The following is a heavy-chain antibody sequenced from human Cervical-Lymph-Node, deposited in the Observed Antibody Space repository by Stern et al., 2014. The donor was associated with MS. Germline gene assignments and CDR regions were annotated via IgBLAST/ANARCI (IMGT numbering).Heavy chain of an antibody. Sequence: EDQLVESGGGLVKPGGSLRLSCAASGFTFSNAWMSWVRPAPGKGLEWVGRIKSKTDGGTTDDAAPEKGRFTISRDDSKNTLYLQMNSLKTEDTAVYYCTTGDDYGDYEFDYWGQGTLVTVSS. CDR3: TTGDDYGDYEFDY. D-gene: IGHD4-17*01. V-gene: IGHV3-15*01. J-gene: IGHJ4*02. CDR1: GFTFSNAW. CDR2: IKSKTDGGTT.